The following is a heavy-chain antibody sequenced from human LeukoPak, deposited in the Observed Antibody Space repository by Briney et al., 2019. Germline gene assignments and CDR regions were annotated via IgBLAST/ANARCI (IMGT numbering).Heavy chain of an antibody. J-gene: IGHJ6*02. CDR1: GGSISSYY. Sequence: SETLSLTCTVSGGSISSYYWSWIRQPPGKGLEWIGYIYYSGSTNYNPSLKSRVTISVDTSKNQFSLKLSSVTAADTAVYYCARHPISNYGMDVWGQGTTVTVSS. V-gene: IGHV4-59*08. CDR2: IYYSGST. CDR3: ARHPISNYGMDV. D-gene: IGHD3-9*01.